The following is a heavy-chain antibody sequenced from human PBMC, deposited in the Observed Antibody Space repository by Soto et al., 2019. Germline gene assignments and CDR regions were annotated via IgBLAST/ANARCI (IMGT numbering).Heavy chain of an antibody. J-gene: IGHJ4*02. CDR2: MNPNNGNT. CDR3: AKGPRTWGFDY. Sequence: QVQLVQSGAEVKKPGASVKISCKASGYAFTSDDFNWVRQATGQGREWMGWMNPNNGNTAYAQKSQGRVTMTRDTSIGTAYMELSSLPSEDTAVYYCAKGPRTWGFDYWGQGTLVTGSS. V-gene: IGHV1-8*01. D-gene: IGHD7-27*01. CDR1: GYAFTSDD.